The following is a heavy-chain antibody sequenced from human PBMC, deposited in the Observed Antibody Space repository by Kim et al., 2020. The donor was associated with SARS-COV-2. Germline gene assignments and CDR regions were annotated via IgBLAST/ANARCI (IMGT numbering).Heavy chain of an antibody. J-gene: IGHJ4*02. CDR2: ISYSGST. Sequence: SETLSLTCTVSGGSISGHYWSWIRQPPGKGLEWIGFISYSGSTRFNPSLKSRVTISVDTSKSQFSLKLSSVTAADTAVYYCARGSDGDYWGQGTLVTVSS. CDR1: GGSISGHY. V-gene: IGHV4-59*11. CDR3: ARGSDGDY. D-gene: IGHD1-26*01.